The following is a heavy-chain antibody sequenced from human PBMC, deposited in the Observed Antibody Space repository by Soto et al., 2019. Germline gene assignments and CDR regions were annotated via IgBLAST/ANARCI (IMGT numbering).Heavy chain of an antibody. CDR3: ARGRYYGSGTPIKYLDL. D-gene: IGHD3-10*01. CDR1: GGSISPYF. V-gene: IGHV4-59*01. Sequence: SETLSLTCTVSGGSISPYFWSWIRQPPGKGLEWIGYIFYSGSTNYNPSLTSRVTISVDTSKNQFSLKLSSVTAADTAVYYCARGRYYGSGTPIKYLDLWGRGTLVTVSS. J-gene: IGHJ2*01. CDR2: IFYSGST.